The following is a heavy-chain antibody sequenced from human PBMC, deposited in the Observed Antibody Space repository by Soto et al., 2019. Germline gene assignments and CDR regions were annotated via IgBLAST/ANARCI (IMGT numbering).Heavy chain of an antibody. CDR3: GGYGYGYYYYGTDL. J-gene: IGHJ6*02. CDR2: IYYSGTT. D-gene: IGHD5-18*01. Sequence: QLQLQESGPGLVKPSETLSLTCLVSGGSIGSSSYYWGWIRQPPGKGLEWIGSIYYSGTTYYSPALKSRVTISVDTSKNEFSLKMYSVTAADTATYYCGGYGYGYYYYGTDLWGQGTTVTVSS. CDR1: GGSIGSSSYY. V-gene: IGHV4-39*01.